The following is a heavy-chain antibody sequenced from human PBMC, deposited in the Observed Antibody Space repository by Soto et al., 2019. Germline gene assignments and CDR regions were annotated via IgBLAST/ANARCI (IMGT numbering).Heavy chain of an antibody. CDR3: ARGRGPRVVLAANGFDY. V-gene: IGHV3-33*01. J-gene: IGHJ4*02. D-gene: IGHD2-15*01. CDR1: GFTFSSYG. CDR2: IWYDGSNK. Sequence: QVQLVESGGGVVQPGRSLRLSCAASGFTFSSYGMHWVRQAPGKGLEWVAVIWYDGSNKYYADSVKGRFTISRDNSKNTLYLQMNSLRAEDTAVYYCARGRGPRVVLAANGFDYWGQGTLVTVSS.